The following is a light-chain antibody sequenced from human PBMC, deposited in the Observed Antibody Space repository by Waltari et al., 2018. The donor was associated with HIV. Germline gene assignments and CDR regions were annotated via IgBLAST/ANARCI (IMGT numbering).Light chain of an antibody. Sequence: QSALTQPASVSGSLGQSITTSCTGASTNVGSYSLVSWYQNRPGQAPTLIIYDDSKRPLGISSRFSGSKSGNTASLTISGLQSEDEADYYCCSYGGDDTLVFGGGTKVTAL. CDR1: STNVGSYSL. V-gene: IGLV2-23*01. CDR2: DDS. CDR3: CSYGGDDTLV. J-gene: IGLJ3*02.